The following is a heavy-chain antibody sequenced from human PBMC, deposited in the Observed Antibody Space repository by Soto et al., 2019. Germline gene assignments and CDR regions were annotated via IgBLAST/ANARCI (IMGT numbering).Heavy chain of an antibody. Sequence: PSETLSLTCTVSGGSISSGDYYWSWIRQPPGKGLEWIAYIYYSGSTYYNPSLKSRVTISVDTSKNQFSLKLSSVTAADTAVYYCARIEWSTGFDYWGQGTLVTVSS. CDR3: ARIEWSTGFDY. CDR2: IYYSGST. V-gene: IGHV4-30-4*01. D-gene: IGHD3-3*01. CDR1: GGSISSGDYY. J-gene: IGHJ4*02.